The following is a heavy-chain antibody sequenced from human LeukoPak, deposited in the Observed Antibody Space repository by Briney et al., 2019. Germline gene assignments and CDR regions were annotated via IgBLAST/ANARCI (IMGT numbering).Heavy chain of an antibody. J-gene: IGHJ3*01. D-gene: IGHD3-22*01. Sequence: PGRSLDFSGAAPGFIFGDFGWSGVRQPPGKALEGSSGINWNSDRIGYADSVKGRFTISRDNAKNSLYMQMNSVRAEDTALYYCARASYYYDTSGLGAFDVWGQGTTVVVSS. CDR3: ARASYYYDTSGLGAFDV. CDR2: INWNSDRI. V-gene: IGHV3-9*01. CDR1: GFIFGDFG.